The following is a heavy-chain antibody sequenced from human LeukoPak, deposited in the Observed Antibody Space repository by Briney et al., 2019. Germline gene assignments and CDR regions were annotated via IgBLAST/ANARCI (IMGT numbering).Heavy chain of an antibody. D-gene: IGHD2-2*02. CDR2: INPNRGGT. V-gene: IGHV1-2*02. CDR1: GYTFTGYY. CDR3: ARNLLDCSGTGCYNAWGFVDY. J-gene: IGHJ4*02. Sequence: ASVKVSCKASGYTFTGYYMHWVPQAPGQGLEWMGWINPNRGGTNYAQKFQGRVTMTRDTSISTAYMELSRLRSDDTAVYYGARNLLDCSGTGCYNAWGFVDYWGQGALVTVSS.